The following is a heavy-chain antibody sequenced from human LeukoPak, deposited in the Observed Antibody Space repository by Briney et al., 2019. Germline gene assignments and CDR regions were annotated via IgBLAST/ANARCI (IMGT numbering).Heavy chain of an antibody. D-gene: IGHD3-3*01. CDR1: GGSISSSSYY. CDR2: IYYSGST. J-gene: IGHJ5*02. V-gene: IGHV4-39*07. Sequence: PSETLSLTCTVSGGSISSSSYYWGWIRQPPGKGLEWIGSIYYSGSTYYNPSLKSRVTISVDTSKNQFSLKLSSVTAADTAVYYCAREQEWPTPPNWFDPWGQGTLVTVSS. CDR3: AREQEWPTPPNWFDP.